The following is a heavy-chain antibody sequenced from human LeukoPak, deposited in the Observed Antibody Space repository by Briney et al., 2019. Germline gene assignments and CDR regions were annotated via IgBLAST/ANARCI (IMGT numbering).Heavy chain of an antibody. J-gene: IGHJ5*02. V-gene: IGHV1-8*01. CDR2: MNPNSGNT. CDR1: GYTFTSYD. CDR3: AREAYYYGSGRPSWFDP. Sequence: GASVKVSCKASGYTFTSYDINWVRQATGQGLEWMGWMNPNSGNTGYAQKFQGRVTMTRNTSISTAYMELSSLRSEDTAVYYCAREAYYYGSGRPSWFDPWGQGTLVTVSS. D-gene: IGHD3-10*01.